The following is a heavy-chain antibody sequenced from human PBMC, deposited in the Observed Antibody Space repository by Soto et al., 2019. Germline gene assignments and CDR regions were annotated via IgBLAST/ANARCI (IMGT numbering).Heavy chain of an antibody. CDR2: IYYSGST. D-gene: IGHD2-2*01. J-gene: IGHJ6*03. CDR3: ARSPLYCSSTSCPEGGFYYYYYMDV. Sequence: ASETLSLPCTVSGGSISSGGYYWSWIRQQPGKGLEWIGYIYYSGSTYYNPSLKSRVTISVDTSKNQFSLKLSSVTAADTAVYYCARSPLYCSSTSCPEGGFYYYYYMDVWGKGTTVTVSS. CDR1: GGSISSGGYY. V-gene: IGHV4-31*03.